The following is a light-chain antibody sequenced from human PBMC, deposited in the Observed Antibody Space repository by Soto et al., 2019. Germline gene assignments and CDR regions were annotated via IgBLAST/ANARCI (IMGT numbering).Light chain of an antibody. Sequence: QSVLTQPRSVSGSPGQSVTISCTGTSSDVGGYDYVSWFQHHPGKVPKLMIYDVTKRPSGVPDRFSASKSGNTASLTISGLQAEDEADYYCCSYRSTTAVFGTGTKLTVL. J-gene: IGLJ1*01. CDR2: DVT. CDR3: CSYRSTTAV. CDR1: SSDVGGYDY. V-gene: IGLV2-11*01.